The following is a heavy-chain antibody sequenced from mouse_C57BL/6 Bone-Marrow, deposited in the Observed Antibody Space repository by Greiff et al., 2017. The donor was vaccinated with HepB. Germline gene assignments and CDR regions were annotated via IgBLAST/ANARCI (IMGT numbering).Heavy chain of an antibody. CDR3: ASHYYIDY. J-gene: IGHJ2*01. V-gene: IGHV1-69*01. CDR1: GYTFTSYW. Sequence: VQLQQPGAELVMPGASVKLSCKASGYTFTSYWMHWVKQRPGQGLEWIGEIDPSDSYTNYNQKFKGKSTLTVDKSSSTAYMQLSSLTSEDSAVYYCASHYYIDYWGQGTTLTVSS. CDR2: IDPSDSYT.